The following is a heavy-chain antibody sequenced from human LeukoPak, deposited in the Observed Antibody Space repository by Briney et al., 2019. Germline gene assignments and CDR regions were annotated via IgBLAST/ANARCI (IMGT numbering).Heavy chain of an antibody. D-gene: IGHD1-26*01. CDR3: ATNGIVGATIMSY. V-gene: IGHV4-34*01. Sequence: SETLSLTCAVYGGSFSGYYWSWIRHPPGRGLEWIGEINHSGSTNYNPSLKSRVTISVDTSKNQFSLKLSSVTAADTAVYYCATNGIVGATIMSYWGQGTLVTVSS. CDR1: GGSFSGYY. J-gene: IGHJ4*02. CDR2: INHSGST.